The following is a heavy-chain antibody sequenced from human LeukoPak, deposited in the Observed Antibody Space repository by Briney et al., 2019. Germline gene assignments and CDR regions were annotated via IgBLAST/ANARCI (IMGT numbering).Heavy chain of an antibody. Sequence: GGSLRLSCAASGFTFSSYWMHWVRQAPGKGLVWVSRIKSDGSSTNYADSVKGRFTISRDNAKNTLYLQMNSLRAEDTALYYCARDGDTVLTRGYYYYMDVWGKGTTVTVSS. V-gene: IGHV3-74*01. CDR2: IKSDGSST. CDR1: GFTFSSYW. J-gene: IGHJ6*03. D-gene: IGHD4-23*01. CDR3: ARDGDTVLTRGYYYYMDV.